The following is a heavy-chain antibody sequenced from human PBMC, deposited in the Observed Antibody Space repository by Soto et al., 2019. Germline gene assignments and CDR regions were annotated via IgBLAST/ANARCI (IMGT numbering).Heavy chain of an antibody. CDR2: IVVGSGNT. CDR1: GFTFTSSA. J-gene: IGHJ3*02. V-gene: IGHV1-58*02. D-gene: IGHD2-2*01. CDR3: AASTRFIRGAFDI. Sequence: SVKVSCKASGFTFTSSAMQWVLQARGQRLEWIGWIVVGSGNTNYAQKFQERVTITRDMSTSTAYMELSSLRSEDTAVYYCAASTRFIRGAFDIWGQGTIVTVSS.